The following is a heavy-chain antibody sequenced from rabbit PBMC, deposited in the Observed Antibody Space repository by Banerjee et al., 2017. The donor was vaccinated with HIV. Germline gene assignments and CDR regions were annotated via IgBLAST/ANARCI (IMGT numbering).Heavy chain of an antibody. CDR2: IYASSGGSA. J-gene: IGHJ4*01. V-gene: IGHV1S45*01. D-gene: IGHD3-1*01. CDR1: GFTLSSSYY. Sequence: QEQLVESGGGLVQPEGSLTLTCTASGFTLSSSYYMCWVRQAPGKGLEWIGCIYASSGGSAYYASWAKGRFTISKTSSTTVTLQMTSLTAADTATYFCARDDANNGGYYFNLWGQGTLVTVS. CDR3: ARDDANNGGYYFNL.